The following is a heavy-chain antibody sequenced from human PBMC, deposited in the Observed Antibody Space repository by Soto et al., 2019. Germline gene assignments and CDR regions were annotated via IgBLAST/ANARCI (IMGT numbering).Heavy chain of an antibody. J-gene: IGHJ4*02. V-gene: IGHV3-23*01. Sequence: GGSLRLSCVASGFTLRTYAMNWVRQAPGKGLEWVSGISVNGGSTYYADSVKGRFTISRDNSKNTLFLQMNSLTAEDTAVYYCAKLPLPGKGFGELLCHWGQGTLVTVSS. CDR2: ISVNGGST. CDR3: AKLPLPGKGFGELLCH. D-gene: IGHD3-10*01. CDR1: GFTLRTYA.